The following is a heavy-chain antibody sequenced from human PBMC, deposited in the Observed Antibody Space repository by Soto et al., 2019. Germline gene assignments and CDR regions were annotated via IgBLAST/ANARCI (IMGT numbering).Heavy chain of an antibody. V-gene: IGHV3-7*03. Sequence: GGSLRLSCAASGFTFTGYWMNWVRQAPGKGLEWVANINQDGSEKYYVDSVKGRFTISRDSAQNSLYLQMNSLRAEDTALYYCARDGASKYSYGPTLDYWGQGTLVTVSS. D-gene: IGHD5-18*01. CDR2: INQDGSEK. J-gene: IGHJ4*02. CDR3: ARDGASKYSYGPTLDY. CDR1: GFTFTGYW.